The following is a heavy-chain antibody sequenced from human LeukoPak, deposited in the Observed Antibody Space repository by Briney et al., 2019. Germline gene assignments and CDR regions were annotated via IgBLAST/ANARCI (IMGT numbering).Heavy chain of an antibody. Sequence: ASVKVSCKASGGTFSSYAISWVRQAPGQGLEWMGWISAYNGNTNYAQKLQGRVTMTTDTSTSTAYMELRSLRSDDTAVYYCARVRYDYVWGSYFAFDYWGQGTLVTVSS. CDR1: GGTFSSYA. CDR2: ISAYNGNT. D-gene: IGHD3-16*01. V-gene: IGHV1-18*01. J-gene: IGHJ4*02. CDR3: ARVRYDYVWGSYFAFDY.